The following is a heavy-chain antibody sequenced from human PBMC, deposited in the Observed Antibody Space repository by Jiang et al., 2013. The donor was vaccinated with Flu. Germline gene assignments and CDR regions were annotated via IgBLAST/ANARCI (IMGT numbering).Heavy chain of an antibody. CDR3: ATRDRRVPASIDY. J-gene: IGHJ4*02. V-gene: IGHV1-24*01. D-gene: IGHD2-2*01. CDR2: FDPEDGET. Sequence: SGAEVKKPGASVKVSCKVSGYTLTEVSIHWVRQAPGKGLEWMGGFDPEDGETIYAQKFQGRVTMTEDTSTDTAYMELRSLRSEDTAVYYCATRDRRVPASIDYWGREPWSPSPQ. CDR1: GYTLTEVS.